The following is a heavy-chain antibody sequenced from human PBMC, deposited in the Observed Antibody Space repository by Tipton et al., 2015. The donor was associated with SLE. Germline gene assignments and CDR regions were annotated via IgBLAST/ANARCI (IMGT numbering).Heavy chain of an antibody. J-gene: IGHJ4*02. CDR2: VYYSGTT. CDR3: AKDSSGYYHLDS. CDR1: EGAISSGRYY. V-gene: IGHV4-31*01. D-gene: IGHD3-22*01. Sequence: TLSLTFTVSEGAISSGRYYWTWIRQLPGQGLEWIGYVYYSGTTSYNPSLKSQVTISVDTSMNQFSLRLRSVTAADTGVYYCAKDSSGYYHLDSWGQGTLVTVSS.